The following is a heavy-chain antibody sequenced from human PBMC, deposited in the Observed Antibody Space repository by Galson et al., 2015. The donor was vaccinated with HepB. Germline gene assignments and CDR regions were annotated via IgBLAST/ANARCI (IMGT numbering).Heavy chain of an antibody. CDR3: ARGGWAAAGRGAFEY. V-gene: IGHV3-33*01. CDR1: GFTFRNYG. CDR2: IWYDGSNT. Sequence: SLRLSCAASGFTFRNYGMHWVRQAPGKGLEWVAVIWYDGSNTYYADSVKGRFTISRDNSKNTLYLQMNSLRGEDTAVYYCARGGWAAAGRGAFEYWGQGTLVTVSS. D-gene: IGHD6-13*01. J-gene: IGHJ4*02.